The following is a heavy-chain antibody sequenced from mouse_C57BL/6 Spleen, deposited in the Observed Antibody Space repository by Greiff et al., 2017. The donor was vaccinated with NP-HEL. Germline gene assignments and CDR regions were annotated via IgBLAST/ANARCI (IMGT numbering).Heavy chain of an antibody. CDR1: GYSITSGYY. Sequence: EVQLVESGPGLVKPSQSLSLTCSVTGYSITSGYYWNWIRQFPGNKLEWMGYISYDGSNNYNPSLKNRISITRDTSKNQFFLKLNSVTTEDTATYYCARERLRFYAMDYWGQGTSVTVSS. V-gene: IGHV3-6*01. CDR3: ARERLRFYAMDY. D-gene: IGHD2-4*01. CDR2: ISYDGSN. J-gene: IGHJ4*01.